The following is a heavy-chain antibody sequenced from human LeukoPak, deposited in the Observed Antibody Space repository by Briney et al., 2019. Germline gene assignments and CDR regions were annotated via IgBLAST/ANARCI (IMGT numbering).Heavy chain of an antibody. CDR3: AKDRSSGWHDAFDI. V-gene: IGHV3-30*18. CDR2: ISYDGSNK. CDR1: GFTFSSYG. Sequence: GGSLRLSCAASGFTFSSYGMHWVRQAPGKGLEWVAVISYDGSNKYYADSVKGRFTISRDNSKNTLYLQMNSLRAEDTAVYYCAKDRSSGWHDAFDIWGQGIMVTVSS. J-gene: IGHJ3*02. D-gene: IGHD6-19*01.